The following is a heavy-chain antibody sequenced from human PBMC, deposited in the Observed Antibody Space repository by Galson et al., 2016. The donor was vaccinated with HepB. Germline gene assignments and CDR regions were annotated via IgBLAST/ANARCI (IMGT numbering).Heavy chain of an antibody. CDR2: INSDATST. V-gene: IGHV3-74*01. CDR3: TSDGIAAIGIDY. Sequence: SLRLSCAASGFIFSGYWMHWVRQAPGKGLVWVSRINSDATSTSHAASVKGRFTISRDNAKSTLYLQMNSLRAEDTAIYYCTSDGIAAIGIDYWGQGTLVTVSS. J-gene: IGHJ4*02. CDR1: GFIFSGYW. D-gene: IGHD6-13*01.